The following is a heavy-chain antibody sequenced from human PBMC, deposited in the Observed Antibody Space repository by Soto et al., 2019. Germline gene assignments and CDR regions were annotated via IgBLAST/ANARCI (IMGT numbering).Heavy chain of an antibody. CDR3: AKDPPKREDYGDYVGYFDY. CDR1: GFTFSSYA. J-gene: IGHJ4*02. D-gene: IGHD4-17*01. V-gene: IGHV3-23*01. Sequence: GGSLRLSCAASGFTFSSYAMSWVRQAPGKGLEWVSAISGSGGSTYYADSVKGRFTISRDNSKNTLYLQMNSLRAEDTAVYYCAKDPPKREDYGDYVGYFDYWGQGTLVTVSS. CDR2: ISGSGGST.